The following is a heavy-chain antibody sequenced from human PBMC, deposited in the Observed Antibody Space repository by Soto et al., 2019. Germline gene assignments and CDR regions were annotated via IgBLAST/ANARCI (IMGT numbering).Heavy chain of an antibody. CDR2: FDPEDGET. J-gene: IGHJ4*02. V-gene: IGHV1-24*01. CDR1: GYTPHELS. CDR3: ATGIAAAVSTTPD. D-gene: IGHD6-13*01. Sequence: GGPMKVSRKVSGYTPHELSLPWVGQGPGKGLEWMGGFDPEDGETIYAQKFQGRVTMTEDTSTDTAYMELSSLRSEDTAVYYCATGIAAAVSTTPDWGQGTLVTVSS.